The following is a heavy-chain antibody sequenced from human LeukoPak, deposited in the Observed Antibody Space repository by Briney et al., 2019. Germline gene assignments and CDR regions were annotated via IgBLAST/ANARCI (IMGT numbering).Heavy chain of an antibody. CDR2: MNPNSGNT. CDR3: ARVEGGSLFSPIDY. D-gene: IGHD1-26*01. J-gene: IGHJ4*02. Sequence: ASVKVSCKASGYTFTSYDINWVRQATGQGLEWMGWMNPNSGNTGYAQKFQGRVTMTGNTSISTAYMELSSLRSEDTAVYYCARVEGGSLFSPIDYWGQGTLVTVSS. V-gene: IGHV1-8*01. CDR1: GYTFTSYD.